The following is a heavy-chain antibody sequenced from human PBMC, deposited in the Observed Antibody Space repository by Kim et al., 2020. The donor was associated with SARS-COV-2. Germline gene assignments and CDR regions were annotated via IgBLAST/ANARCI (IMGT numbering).Heavy chain of an antibody. CDR3: ATEGTGLFHYYGMDV. CDR1: GYPLTELS. D-gene: IGHD1-1*01. V-gene: IGHV1-24*01. Sequence: ASVKVSCKVSGYPLTELSMDWVRQAPGKGLEWMGGFDPEHGGTIYAQKFQGRVTMNEDTSTDTAFMELSSLRSDDTAVYYCATEGTGLFHYYGMDVWGQGTTVTVSS. CDR2: FDPEHGGT. J-gene: IGHJ6*02.